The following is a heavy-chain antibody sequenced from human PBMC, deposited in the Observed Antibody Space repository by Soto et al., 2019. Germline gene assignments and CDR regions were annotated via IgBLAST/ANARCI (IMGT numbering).Heavy chain of an antibody. V-gene: IGHV4-61*01. D-gene: IGHD1-26*01. CDR3: ARSIVGATMGYYFDY. Sequence: QVQLQESGPGLVKPSETLSLTCTVSGGSVSSGSYYWSWIRQPPGKGLEWIGYIYYSGSTNYNPSLKSRVTISVDTSKNQFSLKLSSVTAADTAVYYCARSIVGATMGYYFDYWGQGTLVTVSS. CDR1: GGSVSSGSYY. CDR2: IYYSGST. J-gene: IGHJ4*02.